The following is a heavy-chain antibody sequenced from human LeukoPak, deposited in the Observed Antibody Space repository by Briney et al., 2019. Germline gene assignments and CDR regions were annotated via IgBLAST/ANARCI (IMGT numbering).Heavy chain of an antibody. J-gene: IGHJ4*02. V-gene: IGHV3-74*01. CDR3: AKDGLRLTRPHDY. Sequence: GGSLRLSCAASGFTFSNYWMHWVRQAPGKGLVWVSRIKGDGSHTVYADSVKGRFTISRDNSKNTLYLQMNSLRAEDTAVYYCAKDGLRLTRPHDYWGQGTLVTVSS. CDR2: IKGDGSHT. CDR1: GFTFSNYW. D-gene: IGHD2-2*01.